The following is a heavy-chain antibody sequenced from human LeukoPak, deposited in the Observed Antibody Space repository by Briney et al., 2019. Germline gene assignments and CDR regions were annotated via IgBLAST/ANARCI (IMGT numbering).Heavy chain of an antibody. Sequence: ASVKVSCKASGGTFSSYAISWVRQAPGQGLEWMGGIIPIFGTANYAQKFQGRVTITTDESTSTAYMELSSLRSEDTAVYYCARESRGNYYGSGSYFPSHFDYWGQGTLVTVSS. V-gene: IGHV1-69*05. CDR2: IIPIFGTA. J-gene: IGHJ4*02. CDR1: GGTFSSYA. D-gene: IGHD3-10*01. CDR3: ARESRGNYYGSGSYFPSHFDY.